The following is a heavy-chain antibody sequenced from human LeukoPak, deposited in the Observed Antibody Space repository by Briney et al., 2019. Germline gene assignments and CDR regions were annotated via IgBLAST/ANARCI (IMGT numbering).Heavy chain of an antibody. V-gene: IGHV3-21*04. CDR2: ISSSSSYI. CDR1: GFTFSSYS. Sequence: GGSLRLSCAASGFTFSSYSMNWVRQAPGKGLEWVSSISSSSSYIYYADSVKGRFTISRDNAKNSLYLQMNSLRAEDTAVYYCAKDLRYFDWPTPWGQGTLVTVSS. CDR3: AKDLRYFDWPTP. J-gene: IGHJ5*02. D-gene: IGHD3-9*01.